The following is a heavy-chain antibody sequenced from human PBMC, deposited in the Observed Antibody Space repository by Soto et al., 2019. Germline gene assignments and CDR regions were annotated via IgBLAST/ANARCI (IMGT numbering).Heavy chain of an antibody. CDR3: ARDWSGDYYCGMDV. V-gene: IGHV3-53*01. CDR1: GFTVSSNY. Sequence: GGSLRLSCAASGFTVSSNYMSWVRQAPGKGLEWVSVIYSGGSTYYADSVKGRFTISRDNSKNTLYLQMNSLRAEDTAVYYCARDWSGDYYCGMDVWGQGTMVTVSS. CDR2: IYSGGST. J-gene: IGHJ6*02. D-gene: IGHD3-3*01.